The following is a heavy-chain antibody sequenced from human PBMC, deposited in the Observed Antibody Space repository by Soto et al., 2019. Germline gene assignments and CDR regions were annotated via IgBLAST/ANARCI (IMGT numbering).Heavy chain of an antibody. CDR2: IYYSGST. V-gene: IGHV4-39*01. CDR3: ARLKGAASGSCCY. CDR1: GGSISSSSYY. J-gene: IGHJ4*02. D-gene: IGHD2-15*01. Sequence: QLQLQESGPGLVKPSETLSLTCTVSGGSISSSSYYWGWIRQPPGKGLEWIGSIYYSGSTYYNPSLKSRVTISVDTSKNQFSLELSSVTAADTAVYYCARLKGAASGSCCYWGQGTLVTVSS.